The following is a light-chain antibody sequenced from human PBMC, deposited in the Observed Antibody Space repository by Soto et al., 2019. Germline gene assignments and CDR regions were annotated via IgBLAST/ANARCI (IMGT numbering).Light chain of an antibody. CDR1: QSITGY. Sequence: DIQMTQSPSSLSASVVDGVTITCLASQSITGYLNWYQQKPGKVPKLLIYAASTLQSGVPSRFSGSGSGTDFTLTLSSLQAEDSATYYCQQSFIAPWTFGQGTKVDIK. CDR3: QQSFIAPWT. V-gene: IGKV1-39*01. J-gene: IGKJ1*01. CDR2: AAS.